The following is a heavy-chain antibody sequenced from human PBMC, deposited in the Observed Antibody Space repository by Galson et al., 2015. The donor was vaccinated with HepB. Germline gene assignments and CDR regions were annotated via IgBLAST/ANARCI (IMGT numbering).Heavy chain of an antibody. CDR2: ISSSSSTI. CDR1: GFTFSSYA. CDR3: VRDWTWDYYYLDV. V-gene: IGHV3-48*02. D-gene: IGHD3/OR15-3a*01. J-gene: IGHJ6*03. Sequence: SLRLSCAASGFTFSSYAMSWVRQAPGKGLEWVSYISSSSSTINYADSVKGRFTISRDNAKNSLFLQMNSLRDEDTAVYYCVRDWTWDYYYLDVWGKGTTVTVSS.